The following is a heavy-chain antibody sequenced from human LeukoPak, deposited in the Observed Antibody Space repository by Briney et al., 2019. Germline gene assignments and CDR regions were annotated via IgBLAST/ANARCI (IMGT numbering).Heavy chain of an antibody. CDR3: ARDFTRNSYAVAEFFHP. CDR1: GGSISGYY. CDR2: IYANGGT. V-gene: IGHV4-4*07. Sequence: PSETLSLTCTVSGGSISGYYWNWIRQSAGKGLEWIGRIYANGGTNCNPSLRSRVSMSADTSKNQFSLKLTSVTAADTAIYYCARDFTRNSYAVAEFFHPWGQGTLVSVSS. J-gene: IGHJ1*01. D-gene: IGHD5-18*01.